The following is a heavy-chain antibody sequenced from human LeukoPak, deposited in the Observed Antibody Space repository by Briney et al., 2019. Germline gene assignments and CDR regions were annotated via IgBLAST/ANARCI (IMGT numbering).Heavy chain of an antibody. CDR1: GDSVSSNSAA. D-gene: IGHD2-15*01. CDR2: TYYRSKRYN. J-gene: IGHJ6*02. V-gene: IGHV6-1*01. Sequence: SQTLSLTCAISGDSVSSNSAACNSIKQSPSRGLEWLGRTYYRSKRYNDYAVSVRSRITINPDTSKNQFSLQLNSVTPEDTAVYYCSGGYGMDVWGQGTTVTVSS. CDR3: SGGYGMDV.